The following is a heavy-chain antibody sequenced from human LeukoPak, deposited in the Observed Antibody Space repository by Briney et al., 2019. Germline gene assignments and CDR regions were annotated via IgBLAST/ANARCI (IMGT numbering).Heavy chain of an antibody. V-gene: IGHV4-34*01. D-gene: IGHD5-24*01. CDR2: ITHSGST. Sequence: SETLSLTCAVYGGSFSNYYWSWIRQSPGKGLEWIGEITHSGSTNYNPSLKSRVTISVDTSKNQFSLKLSSVTAADTAVYYCARDRGGDGYNYYFDYWGQGTLVTVSS. J-gene: IGHJ4*02. CDR3: ARDRGGDGYNYYFDY. CDR1: GGSFSNYY.